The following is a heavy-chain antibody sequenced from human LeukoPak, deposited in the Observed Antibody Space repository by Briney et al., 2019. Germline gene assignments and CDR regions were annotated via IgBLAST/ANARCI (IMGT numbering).Heavy chain of an antibody. D-gene: IGHD3-22*01. V-gene: IGHV4-59*01. CDR3: ARDYYDSSGPYFDY. CDR2: IYYSGST. J-gene: IGHJ4*02. CDR1: GGSISSYY. Sequence: SETLSLTCTVSGGSISSYYWSWIRQPPGKGLEWIGYIYYSGSTNYNPSLKSRVTISVDTSKNQLSLKLSSVTAADTAVYYCARDYYDSSGPYFDYWGQGTLVTVSS.